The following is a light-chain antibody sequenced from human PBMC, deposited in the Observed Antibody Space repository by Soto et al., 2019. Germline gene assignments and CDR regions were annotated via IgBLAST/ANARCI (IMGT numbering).Light chain of an antibody. J-gene: IGKJ2*01. CDR2: AAS. Sequence: DIPMTQTPSSLSASVGDRVTITCRASQSISTYLIWFQQKSGRAPKFLIYAASTLQSGVPSRFSGSGSGTDFTLTISSLQPEDFATYYCQQSYSTPYTFGQGTKLEIK. CDR3: QQSYSTPYT. V-gene: IGKV1-39*01. CDR1: QSISTY.